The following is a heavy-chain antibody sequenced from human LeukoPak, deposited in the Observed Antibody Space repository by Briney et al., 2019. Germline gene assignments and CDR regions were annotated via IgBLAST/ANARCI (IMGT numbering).Heavy chain of an antibody. V-gene: IGHV3-21*01. D-gene: IGHD3-3*02. CDR1: GFTFSSYC. J-gene: IGHJ4*02. Sequence: GGSLRLSCAASGFTFSSYCMNWVRQAPGKGLEWVSSISSSSNYIYYADSVEGRFTISRDNAKNSLYLQMNSLRAEDTAVYYCARVRDSIFGVVSHEINYWGQGALVTVSS. CDR2: ISSSSNYI. CDR3: ARVRDSIFGVVSHEINY.